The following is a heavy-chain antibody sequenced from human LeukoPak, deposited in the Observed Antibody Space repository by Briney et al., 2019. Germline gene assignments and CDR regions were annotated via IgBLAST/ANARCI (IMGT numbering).Heavy chain of an antibody. Sequence: GGSLRLSCAASGYTFDDYAMHWVRQTPGKGLECVSLISEDGGDTWYADSVKGRFTISRDNSKNSLYLQMNSLRAEDTAFYYCAKDKTRGPGDYWGQGTLVTVSS. CDR3: AKDKTRGPGDY. D-gene: IGHD1-14*01. J-gene: IGHJ4*02. V-gene: IGHV3-43*02. CDR1: GYTFDDYA. CDR2: ISEDGGDT.